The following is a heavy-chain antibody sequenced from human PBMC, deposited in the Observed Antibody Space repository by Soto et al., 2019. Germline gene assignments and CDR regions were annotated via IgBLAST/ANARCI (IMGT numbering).Heavy chain of an antibody. CDR2: IWYDGSNK. CDR3: ARASVAGYYYYGMDV. CDR1: GFTFSSYG. J-gene: IGHJ6*02. D-gene: IGHD6-19*01. V-gene: IGHV3-33*01. Sequence: QVQLVESGGGVVQPGRSLRLSCAASGFTFSSYGMHWVRQAPGKGLEWVAVIWYDGSNKYYADSVKGRFTISRDNSKNTLYLQMNSLRAEDTAVYYCARASVAGYYYYGMDVWGQGTTVTVSS.